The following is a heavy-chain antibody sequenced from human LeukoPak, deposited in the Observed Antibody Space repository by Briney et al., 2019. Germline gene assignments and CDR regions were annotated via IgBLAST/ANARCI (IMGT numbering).Heavy chain of an antibody. V-gene: IGHV3-23*01. CDR1: GFTFSNFA. J-gene: IGHJ6*01. CDR2: SINSGAT. Sequence: AGSLRLSYAASGFTFSNFAMSWVRQTPGKGLKRVSGSINSGATLYGASVKGRFTISRDNSKNTLYLEMNSLRAEDTAIYYCAKMKGHPLPKYYMDVWGQGTTVTVSS. CDR3: AKMKGHPLPKYYMDV. D-gene: IGHD1-26*01.